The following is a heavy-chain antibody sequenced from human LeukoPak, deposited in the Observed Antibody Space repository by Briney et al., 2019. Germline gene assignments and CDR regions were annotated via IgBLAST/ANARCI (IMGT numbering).Heavy chain of an antibody. CDR3: ARGIYGDAVSLDH. Sequence: PGGSLRLSCAASGFTFTDYWMHWVRQVPGKGLVWVSRISYDESSTNYRDSVKGRFTISRDNARNTLYLQMNSLRAEDTAVYYCARGIYGDAVSLDHWGQGTLVTVSS. D-gene: IGHD4-17*01. V-gene: IGHV3-74*01. CDR1: GFTFTDYW. J-gene: IGHJ4*02. CDR2: ISYDESST.